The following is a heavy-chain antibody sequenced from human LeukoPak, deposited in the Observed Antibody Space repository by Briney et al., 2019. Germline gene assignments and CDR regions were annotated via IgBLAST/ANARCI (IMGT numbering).Heavy chain of an antibody. D-gene: IGHD3-10*02. V-gene: IGHV3-23*01. CDR1: GFTFSSYA. J-gene: IGHJ6*04. Sequence: GGSLRLSCAASGFTFSSYAMSWVRQAPGKGLEWVSGIGGSGGSTYYADSAKGRFTISRDNSKNTLYLQMNSLRAEDTAVYYCAELGITMIGGVWGKGTTVTISS. CDR2: IGGSGGST. CDR3: AELGITMIGGV.